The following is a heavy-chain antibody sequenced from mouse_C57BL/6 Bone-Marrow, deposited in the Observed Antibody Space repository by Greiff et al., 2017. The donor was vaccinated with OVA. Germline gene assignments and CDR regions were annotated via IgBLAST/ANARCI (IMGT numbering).Heavy chain of an antibody. D-gene: IGHD2-4*01. CDR1: GFTFSSYA. J-gene: IGHJ2*01. CDR2: ISDGGSYT. Sequence: EVHLVESGGGLVKPGGSLKLSCAASGFTFSSYAMSWVRQTPEKRLEWVATISDGGSYTYYPDNVKGRFTISRDNAKNNLYLQMSHLKSEDTAMYYCARSYDYDFDYWGQGTTLTVSS. CDR3: ARSYDYDFDY. V-gene: IGHV5-4*01.